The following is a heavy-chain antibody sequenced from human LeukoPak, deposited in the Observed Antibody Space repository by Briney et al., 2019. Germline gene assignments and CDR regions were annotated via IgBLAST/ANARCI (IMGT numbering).Heavy chain of an antibody. J-gene: IGHJ4*02. CDR3: AKVKWKLIGYFDY. CDR2: LTGDGNT. D-gene: IGHD1-20*01. V-gene: IGHV3-23*01. CDR1: GFTFSSYA. Sequence: GGSLRLSCAASGFTFSSYAMSWVRQAPGKGLEWVSVLTGDGNTYYADSVKGRFTNSRDDSKNTLFLQMNSLRAEDTAVYFCAKVKWKLIGYFDYWGQGTLVTVSS.